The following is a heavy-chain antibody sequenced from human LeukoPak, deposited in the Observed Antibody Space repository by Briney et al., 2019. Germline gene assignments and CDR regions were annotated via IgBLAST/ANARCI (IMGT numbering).Heavy chain of an antibody. D-gene: IGHD3-16*01. Sequence: GSLRLSCAASGFTFSTYSLDWVRQAPGKGLEWVSSISYGSSYIFYRDSVRGRFTISRDDAKNSLFLQMNSLRAEDTAVYYCARITLQGPYGMDVWGQGTTVTVSS. V-gene: IGHV3-21*01. J-gene: IGHJ6*02. CDR2: ISYGSSYI. CDR3: ARITLQGPYGMDV. CDR1: GFTFSTYS.